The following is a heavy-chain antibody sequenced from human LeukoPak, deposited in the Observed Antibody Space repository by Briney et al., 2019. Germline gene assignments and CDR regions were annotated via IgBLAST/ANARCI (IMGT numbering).Heavy chain of an antibody. CDR1: GYSISSGYY. CDR2: IYHSGST. D-gene: IGHD1-1*01. J-gene: IGHJ4*02. V-gene: IGHV4-38-2*02. CDR3: ARDRIGGSRDDVSNFDS. Sequence: PSETLSLTCTVSGYSISSGYYWGWIRQPPGKGLEWIGSIYHSGSTYYNPSLKSRVTISVDTSKNQFSLKLTSVTAADTAVYYCARDRIGGSRDDVSNFDSWGQGTLVTVSS.